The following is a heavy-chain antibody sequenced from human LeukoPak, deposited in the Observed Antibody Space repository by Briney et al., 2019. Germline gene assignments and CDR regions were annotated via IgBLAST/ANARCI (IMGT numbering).Heavy chain of an antibody. CDR2: ISGSGVSK. CDR1: GFTFSSYA. J-gene: IGHJ4*02. CDR3: AKGRPYYYGSGSDPASDY. Sequence: PGGSLRLSCAASGFTFSSYAMNWVRQAPGKGLEWVSVISGSGVSKYYADSVKGRFTISRDNSKNTLYLQVNSLRVEDTAVYYCAKGRPYYYGSGSDPASDYWGQGTLVTVSS. V-gene: IGHV3-23*01. D-gene: IGHD3-10*01.